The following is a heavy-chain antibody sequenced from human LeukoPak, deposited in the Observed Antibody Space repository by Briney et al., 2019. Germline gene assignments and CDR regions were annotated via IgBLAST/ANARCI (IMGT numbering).Heavy chain of an antibody. D-gene: IGHD6-6*01. CDR1: GFTSSEYY. CDR3: ASSISARGAAY. J-gene: IGHJ4*02. V-gene: IGHV3-11*06. Sequence: GRSLRLSCAPSGFTSSEYYTSWICQAPGKGVEWGSYISSSSNYTNYADPAKGRFTIPRENAKNSLHLQMTSLRLEDTAVFYFASSISARGAAYWGRGALVSVSS. CDR2: ISSSSNYT.